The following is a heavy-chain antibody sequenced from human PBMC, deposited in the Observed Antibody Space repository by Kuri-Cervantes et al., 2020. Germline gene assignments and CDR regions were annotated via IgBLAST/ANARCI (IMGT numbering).Heavy chain of an antibody. V-gene: IGHV3-7*01. Sequence: GESLKISCAASGFTFSTYWMRWVRQAPGKGLEWVAQIKEDGSQRYYVESLKGRFTISRDNAKNSLFLQINSLRVEDTAVYYCATDKGYFAFDYWGQGTRVTVSS. J-gene: IGHJ4*02. CDR3: ATDKGYFAFDY. CDR2: IKEDGSQR. D-gene: IGHD1-26*01. CDR1: GFTFSTYW.